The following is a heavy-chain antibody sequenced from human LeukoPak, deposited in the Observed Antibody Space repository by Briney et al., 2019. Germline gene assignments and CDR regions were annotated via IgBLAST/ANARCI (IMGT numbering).Heavy chain of an antibody. CDR1: GFTFSSYG. CDR3: AHSSGYAYGLDS. CDR2: ISSSSSYI. J-gene: IGHJ4*02. V-gene: IGHV3-21*01. Sequence: GGSLRLSCAASGFTFSSYGMNWVRQAPGKGLEWVSSISSSSSYIYYADSVRGRFTISRDNAKNSLYLQMNSLRAEDTALYYCAHSSGYAYGLDSWGQGTLVTVSS. D-gene: IGHD5-12*01.